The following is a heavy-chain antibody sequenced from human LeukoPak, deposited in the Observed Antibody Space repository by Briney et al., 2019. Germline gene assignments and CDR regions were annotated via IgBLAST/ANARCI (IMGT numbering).Heavy chain of an antibody. Sequence: SQTLSLTCTVSGVSISSGGYSWSWIRQPPGKGLEWIGNIHHSGGTYYNPSLKSRVTISVDRSKNQFSLTLNSVTAADTAAYYCARDLPLAAAAKDVFDLWGQGTLVTVSS. V-gene: IGHV4-30-2*01. D-gene: IGHD6-13*01. CDR2: IHHSGGT. CDR1: GVSISSGGYS. J-gene: IGHJ3*01. CDR3: ARDLPLAAAAKDVFDL.